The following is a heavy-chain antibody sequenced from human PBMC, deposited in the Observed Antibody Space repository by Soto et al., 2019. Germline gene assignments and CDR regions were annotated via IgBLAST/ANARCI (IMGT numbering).Heavy chain of an antibody. CDR2: IYDSGST. CDR3: ARASCISTSCYAWELGFDY. Sequence: SETLSLTCTVSGGSISSSYWSWIRQPPGKGLEWIGYIYDSGSTYYNSSLKSRVTMSVDTSKNQFSLKVSSVTAADTAVYYCARASCISTSCYAWELGFDYWGQGTLVTVSS. CDR1: GGSISSSY. J-gene: IGHJ4*02. V-gene: IGHV4-59*01. D-gene: IGHD2-2*01.